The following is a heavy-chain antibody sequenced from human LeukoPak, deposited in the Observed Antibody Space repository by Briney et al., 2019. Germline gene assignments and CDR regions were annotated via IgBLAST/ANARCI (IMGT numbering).Heavy chain of an antibody. Sequence: PGGSLRLSCVASGFPFSSYWMTWVRQAPGKGLEWEANIKQDGSKKSYVDSVKGRFTISRDNAKNSLYLQMNSLRAEDTAIYYRTRVGYIDEGIDYWGQGTLVTVSS. CDR2: IKQDGSKK. D-gene: IGHD5-24*01. CDR3: TRVGYIDEGIDY. J-gene: IGHJ4*02. V-gene: IGHV3-7*04. CDR1: GFPFSSYW.